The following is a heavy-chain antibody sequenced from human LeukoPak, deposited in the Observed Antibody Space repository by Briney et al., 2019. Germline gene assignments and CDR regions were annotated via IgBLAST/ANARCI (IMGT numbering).Heavy chain of an antibody. CDR3: ARAQLVLRSDY. J-gene: IGHJ4*02. D-gene: IGHD6-13*01. CDR2: ISSSSYI. Sequence: GGFLRLSCAASGFTFSSYSMNWVRQAPGKGLEWVSSISSSSYIYYADSVKGRFTISRDNAKNSLYLQMNSLRAEDTAVYYCARAQLVLRSDYWGQGTLVTVSS. V-gene: IGHV3-21*01. CDR1: GFTFSSYS.